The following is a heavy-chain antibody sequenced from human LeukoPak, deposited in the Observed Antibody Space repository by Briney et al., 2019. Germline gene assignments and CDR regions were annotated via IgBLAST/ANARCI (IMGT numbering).Heavy chain of an antibody. J-gene: IGHJ4*02. V-gene: IGHV3-7*01. CDR3: ARGDVDIVAPLSY. CDR2: IKQDGSEK. D-gene: IGHD5-12*01. CDR1: GFTFSSYW. Sequence: GGSLRLSCAASGFTFSSYWMSWVRQAPGKGLEWVANIKQDGSEKYYVDSVKGRFTIPRDNAKNSLYLQMNSLRAEDTAVYYCARGDVDIVAPLSYWGQGTLVTVSS.